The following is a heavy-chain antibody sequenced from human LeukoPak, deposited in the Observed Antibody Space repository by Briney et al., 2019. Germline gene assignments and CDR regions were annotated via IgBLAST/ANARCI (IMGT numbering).Heavy chain of an antibody. CDR1: GYTFTGYY. Sequence: ASVKVSCKASGYTFTGYYMHWVRQAPGQGLEWMGWINPNSGGTNYAQKFQGRVTMTRDTSISTAYMELSRQRFVDTAVYYCARGLVVVAASALGYWGQGTLVTVSS. D-gene: IGHD2-15*01. CDR3: ARGLVVVAASALGY. V-gene: IGHV1-2*02. CDR2: INPNSGGT. J-gene: IGHJ4*02.